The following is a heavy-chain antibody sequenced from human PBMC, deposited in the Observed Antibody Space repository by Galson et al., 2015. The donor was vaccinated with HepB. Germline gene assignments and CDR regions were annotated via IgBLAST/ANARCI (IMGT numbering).Heavy chain of an antibody. CDR3: AKDRVPDWKSPGRDAFDI. J-gene: IGHJ3*02. V-gene: IGHV3-23*01. D-gene: IGHD1-1*01. CDR1: GFTFSSYA. Sequence: SLRLSCAASGFTFSSYAMSWVRQAPGKGLEWVSAISGSGGSTYYADSVKGRFTISRDNSKNTLYLQMISLRAEDTAVYYCAKDRVPDWKSPGRDAFDIWGQGTMVTVSS. CDR2: ISGSGGST.